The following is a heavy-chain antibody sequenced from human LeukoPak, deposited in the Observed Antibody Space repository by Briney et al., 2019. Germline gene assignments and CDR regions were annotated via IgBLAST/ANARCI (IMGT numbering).Heavy chain of an antibody. CDR1: GGTFSSYA. J-gene: IGHJ3*02. D-gene: IGHD3-10*01. CDR3: ARDRQYYLDAFDI. CDR2: IIPILGIA. V-gene: IGHV1-69*04. Sequence: GASVKVSCKASGGTFSSYAISWVRQAPGQGLEWMGRIIPILGIANYAQKFQGRVTITADKSTSTAYMELRSLRSDDTAVYYCARDRQYYLDAFDIWGQGTMVTVSS.